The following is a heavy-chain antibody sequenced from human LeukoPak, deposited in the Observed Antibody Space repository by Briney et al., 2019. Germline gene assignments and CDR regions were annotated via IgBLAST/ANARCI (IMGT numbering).Heavy chain of an antibody. J-gene: IGHJ4*02. CDR3: AKEITMIPKLGFDY. V-gene: IGHV3-33*06. CDR1: GFTFSSYG. CDR2: IWYDGSNK. D-gene: IGHD3-22*01. Sequence: GGSLRLSCAASGFTFSSYGMHWVRQAPGKGLEWVAVIWYDGSNKYYADSVKGRFTISRDNSKNTLYLQMNSLRAKDTAVYYCAKEITMIPKLGFDYWGQGTLVTVSS.